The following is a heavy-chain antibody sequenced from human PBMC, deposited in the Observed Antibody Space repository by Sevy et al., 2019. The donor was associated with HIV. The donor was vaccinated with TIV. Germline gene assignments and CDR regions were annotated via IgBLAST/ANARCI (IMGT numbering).Heavy chain of an antibody. D-gene: IGHD3-16*01. CDR2: IRSSGSTI. V-gene: IGHV3-11*01. CDR3: ARDPWGGGLDH. CDR1: GCTFSDYN. J-gene: IGHJ4*02. Sequence: GGSLRLSCAASGCTFSDYNMNWIRQAPGKGLEWVSYIRSSGSTIYYADSVKGRFTISRDNAKNSLYLQMNSLSAEDTAVYYCARDPWGGGLDHWRQGTLVTVSS.